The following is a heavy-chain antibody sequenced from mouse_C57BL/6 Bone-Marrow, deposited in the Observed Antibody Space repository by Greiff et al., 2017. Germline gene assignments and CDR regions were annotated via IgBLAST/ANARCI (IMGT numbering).Heavy chain of an antibody. J-gene: IGHJ4*01. CDR1: GFTFSDYG. Sequence: EVKLVESGGGLVKPGGSLKLSCAASGFTFSDYGMHWVRQAPEKGLEWVAYISSGSSTIYYADTVKGRFTISRDNAKNTLCLQMTSLRSEDTAMYYCARGKGSSFYYAMDYWGQGTSVTVSS. D-gene: IGHD1-1*01. CDR3: ARGKGSSFYYAMDY. CDR2: ISSGSSTI. V-gene: IGHV5-17*01.